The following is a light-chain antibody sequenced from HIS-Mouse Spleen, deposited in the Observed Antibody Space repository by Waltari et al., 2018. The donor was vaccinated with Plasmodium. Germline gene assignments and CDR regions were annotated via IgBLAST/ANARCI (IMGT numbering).Light chain of an antibody. CDR2: DAS. Sequence: EIVLTHSPATLSSSPGERATLSCRARQSVSSYLAWYQQKPGQAPRLLNYDASNRATGIPARFSGSGSGTDFTLTISSLEPEDFAVYYCQQRSNWPSLTFGGGTKVEIK. CDR3: QQRSNWPSLT. J-gene: IGKJ4*01. V-gene: IGKV3-11*01. CDR1: QSVSSY.